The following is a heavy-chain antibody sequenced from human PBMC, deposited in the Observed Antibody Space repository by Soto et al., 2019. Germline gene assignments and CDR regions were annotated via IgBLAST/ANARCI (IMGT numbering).Heavy chain of an antibody. D-gene: IGHD3-3*01. CDR3: ARDSGYYDFWSGYSRGMDV. J-gene: IGHJ6*02. CDR1: GFTFSSYA. V-gene: IGHV3-30-3*01. CDR2: ISYDGSNK. Sequence: GGSLRLSCAASGFTFSSYAMHWVRQAPGKGLEWVAVISYDGSNKYYADSVKGRFTISIDNSKNTLYLQMNSLRAEDTAVYYCARDSGYYDFWSGYSRGMDVWGQGTTVTVSS.